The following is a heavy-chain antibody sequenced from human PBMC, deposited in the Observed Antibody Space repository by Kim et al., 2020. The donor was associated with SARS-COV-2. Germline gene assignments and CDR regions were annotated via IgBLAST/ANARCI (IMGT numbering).Heavy chain of an antibody. Sequence: GGSLRLSCVASGFTFSSYDINWVRQAPGKGLEWVSAIDARGAGTFYADSVKGRFTISRDNSKNTLYLQMNSLRAEDTAIYYCAKETSGSKSYFVYWGQGTLVTVSS. CDR3: AKETSGSKSYFVY. CDR2: IDARGAGT. V-gene: IGHV3-23*01. CDR1: GFTFSSYD. D-gene: IGHD1-26*01. J-gene: IGHJ4*02.